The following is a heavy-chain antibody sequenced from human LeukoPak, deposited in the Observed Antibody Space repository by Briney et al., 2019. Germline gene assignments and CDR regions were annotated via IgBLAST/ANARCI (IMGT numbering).Heavy chain of an antibody. CDR3: ARDRTLLWFGELLTQFDP. V-gene: IGHV1-2*02. Sequence: GASVKVSCKASGYTFTGYYMHWVRQAPRQGLEWMGWINPNSGGTNYAQKFQGRVTMTRDTSISTAYMELSRLRSDDTAVYYCARDRTLLWFGELLTQFDPWGQGTLVTVSS. J-gene: IGHJ5*02. D-gene: IGHD3-10*01. CDR1: GYTFTGYY. CDR2: INPNSGGT.